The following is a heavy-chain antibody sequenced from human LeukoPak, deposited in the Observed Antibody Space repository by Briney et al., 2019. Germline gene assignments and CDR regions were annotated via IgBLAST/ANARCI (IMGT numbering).Heavy chain of an antibody. V-gene: IGHV3-66*01. D-gene: IGHD2-2*01. CDR3: ARTEYQPLRGVVD. CDR1: GFTFSIHA. Sequence: GRSLRLSCAASGFTFSIHAMHWVRQAPGKGLEWVSVIYSGGSTYYADSVKGRFTISRDNSKNTLYLQMNSLRAEDTAVYYCARTEYQPLRGVVDWGQGTLVTVSS. CDR2: IYSGGST. J-gene: IGHJ4*02.